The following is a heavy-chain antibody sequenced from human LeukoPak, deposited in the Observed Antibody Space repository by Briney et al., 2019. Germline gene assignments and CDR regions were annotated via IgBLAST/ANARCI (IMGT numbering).Heavy chain of an antibody. CDR2: ISGSGGST. CDR1: GFTFSSYA. Sequence: GGSLRLSCAASGFTFSSYAMSWVRQAPGKGLEWVSAISGSGGSTYYADSVKGRFTISRDNSKNTLYLQMNSLRAEDTAVYYCAKDSSYYYDSSGSHLDYWGQGTLVTVSS. J-gene: IGHJ4*02. V-gene: IGHV3-23*01. CDR3: AKDSSYYYDSSGSHLDY. D-gene: IGHD3-22*01.